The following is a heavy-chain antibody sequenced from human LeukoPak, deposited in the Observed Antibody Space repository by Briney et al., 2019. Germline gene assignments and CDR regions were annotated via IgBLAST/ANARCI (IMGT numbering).Heavy chain of an antibody. CDR3: VGGVTSHYYYYYYMDV. CDR2: IYTSGST. V-gene: IGHV4-4*09. Sequence: SETLSLTCTVSGGSISSYYWSWIRQPPGKELEWIGYIYTSGSTNYNPSLKSRVTISVDTSKNQFSLKLSSVTAADTAVYYCVGGVTSHYYYYYYMDVWGKGTTVTVSS. J-gene: IGHJ6*03. D-gene: IGHD3-16*01. CDR1: GGSISSYY.